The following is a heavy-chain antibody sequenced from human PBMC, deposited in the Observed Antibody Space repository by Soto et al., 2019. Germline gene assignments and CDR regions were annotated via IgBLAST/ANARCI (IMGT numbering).Heavy chain of an antibody. V-gene: IGHV4-31*03. D-gene: IGHD2-21*01. Sequence: SETLSLTCSVSGAALNSGNYYWSWIRQVPGKGLEWIGHIYVTGAVDYNPSLRDRITISQDTSERQFSLNLRLVTAADTAVYYCARLRIATNNYKWFDPWGQGALVTVS. CDR2: IYVTGAV. CDR3: ARLRIATNNYKWFDP. CDR1: GAALNSGNYY. J-gene: IGHJ5*02.